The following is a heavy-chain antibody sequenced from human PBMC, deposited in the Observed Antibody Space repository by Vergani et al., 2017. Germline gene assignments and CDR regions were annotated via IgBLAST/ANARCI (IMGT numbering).Heavy chain of an antibody. CDR2: IWYDGSNK. Sequence: QVQLVESGGGVVQPGRSLRLSCAASGFTFSSYGMHWVRQAPGKGLEWVAVIWYDGSNKYYADSVKGRFTISRDNSKNTLYLQMNSLRAEDTAVYYCAKVGSGIAARAEGYWGQGTLVTVSS. V-gene: IGHV3-33*06. D-gene: IGHD6-6*01. CDR3: AKVGSGIAARAEGY. CDR1: GFTFSSYG. J-gene: IGHJ4*02.